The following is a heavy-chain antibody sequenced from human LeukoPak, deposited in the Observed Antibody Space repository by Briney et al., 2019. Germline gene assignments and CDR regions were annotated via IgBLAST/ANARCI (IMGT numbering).Heavy chain of an antibody. CDR1: GFTFSSYG. D-gene: IGHD6-25*01. CDR3: ARDSSGLAY. V-gene: IGHV3-30*03. J-gene: IGHJ4*02. CDR2: ISYDGSNK. Sequence: GGSLRLSCAASGFTFSSYGMYWVRQAPGKGLEWVAVISYDGSNKYYADSVKGRFTISRDNSKNTLYLQMNSLRAEDTAVYYCARDSSGLAYWGQGTLVTVSS.